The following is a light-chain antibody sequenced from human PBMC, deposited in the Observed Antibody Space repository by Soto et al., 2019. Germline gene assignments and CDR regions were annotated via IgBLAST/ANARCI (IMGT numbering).Light chain of an antibody. Sequence: DIVMTQSPATLSLSPGERATVSCRASQRVSSSLAWYQQKPGQAPRLPIYGASSRATGIPDRFSGSGSGTDITLTISRVEPEDFAVYHCQQYGNAPITFGQGTRLEIK. CDR1: QRVSSS. J-gene: IGKJ5*01. CDR2: GAS. CDR3: QQYGNAPIT. V-gene: IGKV3-20*01.